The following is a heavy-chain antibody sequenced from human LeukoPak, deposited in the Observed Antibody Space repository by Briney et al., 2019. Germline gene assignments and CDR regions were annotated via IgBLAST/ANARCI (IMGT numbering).Heavy chain of an antibody. CDR2: INPNSGGT. Sequence: RASVKVSCKASGYTFTGYYMHWVRQAPGQGLEWMGWINPNSGGTNYAQKFQGRVTMTRDTSISTAYMELSRLRSDGTAMYYCARAYYYDGSVGYWGQGTLVTVSS. D-gene: IGHD3-22*01. CDR1: GYTFTGYY. CDR3: ARAYYYDGSVGY. J-gene: IGHJ4*02. V-gene: IGHV1-2*02.